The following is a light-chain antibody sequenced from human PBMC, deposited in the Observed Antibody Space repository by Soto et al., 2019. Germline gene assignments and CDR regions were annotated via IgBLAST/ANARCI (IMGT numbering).Light chain of an antibody. V-gene: IGKV3-15*01. J-gene: IGKJ4*01. Sequence: EKVMTQSPATLSVSPGERATLSCRASQSVSSSYLAWYQHKPGQTPRLLIYDTSARATGVPARFSGSRSGPEFTLTINSLQSEDFAIYYCQRYNNWPLTFGGGTKVDIK. CDR1: QSVSSSY. CDR2: DTS. CDR3: QRYNNWPLT.